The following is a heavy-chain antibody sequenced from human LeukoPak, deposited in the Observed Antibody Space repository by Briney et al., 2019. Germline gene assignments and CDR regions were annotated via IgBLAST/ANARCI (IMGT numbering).Heavy chain of an antibody. J-gene: IGHJ4*02. CDR3: AKVKFGELLYFDY. Sequence: GGSLRLSCAASGFTFSSYAMSWVRQAPGKGLEWVSGLSGSGTNTYYADSVKGRFTISRDNSKNTLYLQMNSLRAEDTAVYYCAKVKFGELLYFDYWGQGTLVTVSS. V-gene: IGHV3-23*01. CDR2: LSGSGTNT. CDR1: GFTFSSYA. D-gene: IGHD3-10*01.